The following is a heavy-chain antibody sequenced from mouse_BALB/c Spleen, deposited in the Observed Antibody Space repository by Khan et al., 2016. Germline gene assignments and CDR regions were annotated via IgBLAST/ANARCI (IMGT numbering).Heavy chain of an antibody. CDR3: ASYDSSGSCFDY. J-gene: IGHJ2*01. Sequence: EVQLVESGPSLVKPSQTLSLTCSVTGDSITSGYWNWIRKFPGNKLEYMGYISYSGSTYYNPSLKSRISITRDTSKNQYYLQLNSVTTEDTATYYCASYDSSGSCFDYWGQGTTLTVSS. CDR1: GDSITSGY. D-gene: IGHD3-2*01. CDR2: ISYSGST. V-gene: IGHV3-8*02.